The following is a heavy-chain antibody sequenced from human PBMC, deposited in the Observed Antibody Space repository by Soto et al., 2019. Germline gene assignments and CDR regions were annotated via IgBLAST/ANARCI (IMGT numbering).Heavy chain of an antibody. J-gene: IGHJ3*01. D-gene: IGHD3-9*01. CDR2: ISTFNGKT. Sequence: QIQLVQSGGDVKTPGASVKVSCTTSRYTFTSHGIAWVRQAPGQGLEWMGWISTFNGKTGYAQKFQGRVTMTADTITSTVHMELRSLRSDDTAVYYCARLLTEGATFREDAFDLWGQGTKVTVSS. V-gene: IGHV1-18*01. CDR3: ARLLTEGATFREDAFDL. CDR1: RYTFTSHG.